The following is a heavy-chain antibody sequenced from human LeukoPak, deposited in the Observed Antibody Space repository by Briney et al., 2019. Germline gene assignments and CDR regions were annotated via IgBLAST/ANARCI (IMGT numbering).Heavy chain of an antibody. V-gene: IGHV4-59*02. CDR3: ATGRDPYKTGH. CDR2: VHDSGRT. J-gene: IGHJ4*02. Sequence: SEALSLTCSVSDDSVSDYYWNWIRQPPGRGPEWIGYVHDSGRTSYNPSLKSRVTISLDTSMSHLTLNLRSVTSADTAVYYCATGRDPYKTGHWGPGVLVTVFS. CDR1: DDSVSDYY. D-gene: IGHD5-24*01.